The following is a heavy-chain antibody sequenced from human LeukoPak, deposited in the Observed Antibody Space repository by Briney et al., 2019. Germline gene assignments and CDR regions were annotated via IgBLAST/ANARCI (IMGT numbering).Heavy chain of an antibody. CDR1: GFTFSIYG. D-gene: IGHD2-21*01. CDR3: AKIEVVLDDF. CDR2: ITNDGRNK. V-gene: IGHV3-30*02. J-gene: IGHJ4*02. Sequence: PGGSLRLSCAASGFTFSIYGIHWVRQAPGKGLEWVTFITNDGRNKYYADSMKGRFTISRDNSKNTLYLQMNSLITEDTAVYYCAKIEVVLDDFWGQGTLVTVSS.